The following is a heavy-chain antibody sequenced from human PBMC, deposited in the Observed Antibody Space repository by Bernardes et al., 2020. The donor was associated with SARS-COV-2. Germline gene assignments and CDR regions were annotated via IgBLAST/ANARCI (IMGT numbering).Heavy chain of an antibody. CDR1: GGSFSSHY. CDR2: INPSGSS. D-gene: IGHD3-3*01. Sequence: SETLSLTCAVFGGSFSSHYWTWIRQPPGRGLEWVGEINPSGSSTYNPSLKSRVTMSVDTSKMHFSLKLTSVTAADTAVYYCARGASFGFLSGYSFGRGGPFDPWGQGVLVTVAS. V-gene: IGHV4-34*01. CDR3: ARGASFGFLSGYSFGRGGPFDP. J-gene: IGHJ5*02.